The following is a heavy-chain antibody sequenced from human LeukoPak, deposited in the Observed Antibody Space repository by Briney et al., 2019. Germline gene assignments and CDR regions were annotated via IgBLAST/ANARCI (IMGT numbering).Heavy chain of an antibody. CDR3: ARDSPYCSGGSCYSNFDY. Sequence: GASVKVSCKASGGTFSSYAISWVRQAPGQGLEWMGGIIPIFGTANYARKFQGRVTITADESTSTAYMELSSLRSEDTAVYYCARDSPYCSGGSCYSNFDYWGQGTLVTVSS. V-gene: IGHV1-69*13. CDR2: IIPIFGTA. D-gene: IGHD2-15*01. CDR1: GGTFSSYA. J-gene: IGHJ4*02.